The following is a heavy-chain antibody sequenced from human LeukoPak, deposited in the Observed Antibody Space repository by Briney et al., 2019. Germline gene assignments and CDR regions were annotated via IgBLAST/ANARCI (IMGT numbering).Heavy chain of an antibody. CDR1: GGSISNYY. CDR3: ARLGLNLGNPDH. CDR2: IWNSVIT. D-gene: IGHD1-14*01. J-gene: IGHJ4*02. Sequence: SATLSLTCAVSGGSISNYYWGWIRPSPGKGLEWSGNIWNSVITYYNPSLKSRVTISGETSKNQFSLKLSSVTAPDTAVYYCARLGLNLGNPDHWGQGTLVTVSS. V-gene: IGHV4-59*08.